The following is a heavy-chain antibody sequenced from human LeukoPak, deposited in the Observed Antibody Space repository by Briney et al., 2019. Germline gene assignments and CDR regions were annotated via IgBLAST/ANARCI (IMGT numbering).Heavy chain of an antibody. CDR2: INHSGST. J-gene: IGHJ4*02. D-gene: IGHD3-9*01. Sequence: SETLSLNCAVYGGSFSGYYWSWIRQPPVKGLEWIGEINHSGSTNYDPSLKSRVTISVDTSKNQFSLKLSSVTAANTAVYYCARVRYLDWHYFDYWGQGTLVTVSS. CDR1: GGSFSGYY. CDR3: ARVRYLDWHYFDY. V-gene: IGHV4-34*01.